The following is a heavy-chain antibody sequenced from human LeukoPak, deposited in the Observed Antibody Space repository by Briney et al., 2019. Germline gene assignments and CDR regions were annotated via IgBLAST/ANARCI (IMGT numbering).Heavy chain of an antibody. D-gene: IGHD6-19*01. V-gene: IGHV3-7*03. CDR1: GFTXRNXW. J-gene: IGHJ4*02. CDR2: IKQDGSDR. Sequence: SLRLSCAASGFTXRNXWMSWVRQAPGTGLEWVANIKQDGSDRNYVAPVRGRFTISRDNAESSLYLQMNTLRAEDTAVYYCVRNLAVAGTCFDSWGQGTLVTVSS. CDR3: VRNLAVAGTCFDS.